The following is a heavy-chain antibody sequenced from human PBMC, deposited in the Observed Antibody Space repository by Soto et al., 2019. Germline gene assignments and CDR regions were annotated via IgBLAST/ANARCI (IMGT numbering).Heavy chain of an antibody. V-gene: IGHV1-3*01. CDR3: ARNRGHVLLWFGEVSH. CDR1: GYTFTSYA. D-gene: IGHD3-10*01. J-gene: IGHJ4*02. Sequence: QVQLVQSGAEVKKPGASVKVSCKASGYTFTSYAMHWVRQAPGQRLEWMGWINAGNGNTKYSQKFQSRGTITREKSASTAYMELSSLRYEDTAVYYCARNRGHVLLWFGEVSHWGQGTLVTVSS. CDR2: INAGNGNT.